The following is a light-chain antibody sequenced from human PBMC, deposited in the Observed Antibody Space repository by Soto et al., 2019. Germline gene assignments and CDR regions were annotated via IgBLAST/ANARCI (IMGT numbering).Light chain of an antibody. CDR2: SAS. CDR3: QQDNSCPTT. J-gene: IGKJ5*01. Sequence: DIQMTQSPSSVSASVGDRVTITCRARQGISSWLAWYQQKPGKAPKLLIYSASSLQSGVPSRFSGSGSVTDFTLTISSLLPEDFATYFGQQDNSCPTTFGQGTRVEIK. V-gene: IGKV1-12*01. CDR1: QGISSW.